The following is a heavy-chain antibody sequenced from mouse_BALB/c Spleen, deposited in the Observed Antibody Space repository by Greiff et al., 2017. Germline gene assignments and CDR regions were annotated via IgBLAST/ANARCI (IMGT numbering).Heavy chain of an antibody. J-gene: IGHJ3*01. D-gene: IGHD2-2*01. CDR2: IFPGDGST. V-gene: IGHV1-85*01. CDR3: ARRDYGYDRAWLAY. Sequence: QVQLQQSGAELVKPGASVKLSCKASGYTFTSYDINWVRQRPEQGLECIGWIFPGDGSTKYNEKFKGKATLTTDKSSSTAYMQLSRLTSEDSAVFFCARRDYGYDRAWLAYWGQGTLVTVSA. CDR1: GYTFTSYD.